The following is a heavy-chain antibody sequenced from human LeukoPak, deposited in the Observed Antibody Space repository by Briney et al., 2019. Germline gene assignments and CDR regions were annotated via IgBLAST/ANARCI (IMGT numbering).Heavy chain of an antibody. D-gene: IGHD2-21*02. J-gene: IGHJ4*02. CDR2: INPNSGGT. V-gene: IGHV1-2*06. Sequence: GASVKVSCKASGYTFTGYYMHWVRQAPGQGLEWMGRINPNSGGTNYAQKFQGRVTMTRDTSTSTVYMELSSLRSEDTAVYYCARFNCGGDCYTDYWGQGTLVTVSS. CDR1: GYTFTGYY. CDR3: ARFNCGGDCYTDY.